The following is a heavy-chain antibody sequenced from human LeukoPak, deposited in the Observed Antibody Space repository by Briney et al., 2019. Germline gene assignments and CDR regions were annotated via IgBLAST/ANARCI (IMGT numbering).Heavy chain of an antibody. J-gene: IGHJ4*02. D-gene: IGHD3-10*01. CDR3: ARVARFYSASGSYSDFDY. Sequence: ASVKVSFKASGYTFSGYYIHWVRQAPGQGLEWLGWINPNSGGTSYEHKFQGRVTMTRDTSISTVYMELSGLTSDDTAVYYCARVARFYSASGSYSDFDYWGQGTLVTVSS. CDR1: GYTFSGYY. V-gene: IGHV1-2*02. CDR2: INPNSGGT.